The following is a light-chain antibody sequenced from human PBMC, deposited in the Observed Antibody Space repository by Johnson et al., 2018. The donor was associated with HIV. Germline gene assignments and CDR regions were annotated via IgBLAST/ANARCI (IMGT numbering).Light chain of an antibody. CDR3: GTWDSSLSALSC. J-gene: IGLJ1*01. V-gene: IGLV1-51*02. CDR2: ENN. CDR1: SSNIGNNY. Sequence: QSVLTQPPSVSAAPGQKVTISCSGSSSNIGNNYVSWYQQLPGTAPKLLIYENNKRPSGIPDRFSGSKSGTSATLGITGLQTGDEADYYCGTWDSSLSALSCFGTGTKVTVL.